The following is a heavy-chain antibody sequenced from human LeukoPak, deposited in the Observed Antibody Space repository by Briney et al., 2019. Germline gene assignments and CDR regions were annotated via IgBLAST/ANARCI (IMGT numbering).Heavy chain of an antibody. CDR2: ISTSSRYI. CDR3: FGLVPATPQQFQSYMDV. J-gene: IGHJ6*03. CDR1: GFTFSRFS. V-gene: IGHV3-21*01. Sequence: GGSLRLSCAGSGFTFSRFSMNWVRQAPGKGLEWVSSISTSSRYIYYADSVKGRFTISRDNAKTSLYLEMNSLRVEDTAIYYCFGLVPATPQQFQSYMDVWGKGTTVTVSS. D-gene: IGHD2-21*02.